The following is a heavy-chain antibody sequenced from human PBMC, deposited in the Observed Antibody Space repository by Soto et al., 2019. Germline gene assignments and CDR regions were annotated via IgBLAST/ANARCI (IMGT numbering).Heavy chain of an antibody. J-gene: IGHJ6*02. CDR2: IYHSEST. D-gene: IGHD3-9*01. Sequence: ETLSLTCAVSGGSISSSNWWSWVRQPPGKGLEWIGEIYHSESTNYNPSLKSRVTISVDKSKNQFSLKLSSVTAADTAVYYCARAPMYYDILTGYSKDYYYYGMDVWGQGTTVTVSS. V-gene: IGHV4-4*02. CDR3: ARAPMYYDILTGYSKDYYYYGMDV. CDR1: GGSISSSNW.